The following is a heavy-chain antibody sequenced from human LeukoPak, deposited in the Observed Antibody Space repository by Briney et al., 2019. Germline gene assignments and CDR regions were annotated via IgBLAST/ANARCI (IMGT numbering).Heavy chain of an antibody. CDR2: IKSKTDGGTT. D-gene: IGHD3-16*02. CDR3: TLYLVNFGGVIGEH. V-gene: IGHV3-15*01. CDR1: GFTFSNAW. J-gene: IGHJ1*01. Sequence: PGGSLRLSCAASGFTFSNAWMSWVRQAPGKGLEWVGRIKSKTDGGTTDYAAPVKGRFTISRDDSKNTLYLQMNSLKTEDTAVYYCTLYLVNFGGVIGEHWGQGTLVTVSS.